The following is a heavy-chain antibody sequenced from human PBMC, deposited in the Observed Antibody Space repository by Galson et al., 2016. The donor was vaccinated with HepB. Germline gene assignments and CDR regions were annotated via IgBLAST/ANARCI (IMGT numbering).Heavy chain of an antibody. CDR2: INQNGGRT. V-gene: IGHV3-7*04. CDR3: ARDRSPAQANNWYDALDI. Sequence: SLRLSCAASRLTFSTYWMTWVRQAPGNGLEWVANINQNGGRTNHVDSVKGRFTISRDNAKNSLYLQMNSLRPEDAAIYYCARDRSPAQANNWYDALDIWGQGTLVTVSS. J-gene: IGHJ3*02. CDR1: RLTFSTYW. D-gene: IGHD2-15*01.